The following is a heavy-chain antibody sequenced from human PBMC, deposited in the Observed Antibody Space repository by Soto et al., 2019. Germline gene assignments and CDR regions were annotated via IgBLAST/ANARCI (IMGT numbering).Heavy chain of an antibody. D-gene: IGHD4-17*01. CDR2: ISYDGSNK. J-gene: IGHJ6*02. V-gene: IGHV3-30*18. CDR1: GFTFSSDG. Sequence: GGSLRLSCAASGFTFSSDGMQWVRQAPGKGLEWVAVISYDGSNKYYADSVKGRFTISRDNSKNTLYLQMNSLRAEDTAVYYCAKTYYGDYGVYYYYGMDVWGQGTTVTVSS. CDR3: AKTYYGDYGVYYYYGMDV.